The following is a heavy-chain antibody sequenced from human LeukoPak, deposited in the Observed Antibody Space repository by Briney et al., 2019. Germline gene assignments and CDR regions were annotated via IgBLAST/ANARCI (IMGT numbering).Heavy chain of an antibody. J-gene: IGHJ6*03. CDR3: ARALTRTYYYGSGSYYPWDYYYYMDV. Sequence: SQTLSLTCAISGDSVSSNSAAWNWIRQSPSRGLEWLGRTYYRSKWYNDYAESVKSRITINPDTSKNQFSLQLNSVTPEDTAVYYCARALTRTYYYGSGSYYPWDYYYYMDVWGKGTTVTVSS. D-gene: IGHD3-10*01. V-gene: IGHV6-1*01. CDR1: GDSVSSNSAA. CDR2: TYYRSKWYN.